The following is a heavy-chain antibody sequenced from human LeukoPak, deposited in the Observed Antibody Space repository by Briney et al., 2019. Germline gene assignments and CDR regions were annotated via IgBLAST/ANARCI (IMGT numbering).Heavy chain of an antibody. CDR3: ARELAASWFDP. CDR2: IYTSGST. Sequence: SETLSLPCTVSGGSISSYYWSWIRQPAGKGLEWFGRIYTSGSTNYNPALKSRVTMSVDTSKNQFSLKLSSVTAADTAVYYCARELAASWFDPWGQGTLVTVSS. D-gene: IGHD6-6*01. CDR1: GGSISSYY. J-gene: IGHJ5*02. V-gene: IGHV4-4*07.